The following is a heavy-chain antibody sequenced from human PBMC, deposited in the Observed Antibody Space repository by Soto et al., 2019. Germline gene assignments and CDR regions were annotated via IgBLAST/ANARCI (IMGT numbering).Heavy chain of an antibody. V-gene: IGHV4-34*01. CDR2: INHSGST. D-gene: IGHD6-19*01. CDR1: GGSFSGYY. CDR3: ARSPIGSSGWCVFDY. Sequence: SETLSLTCAVYGGSFSGYYWSWIRQPPGKGLEWIGEINHSGSTNYNPSLKSRVTISVDTSKNQFSLKLSSVTAADTAVYYCARSPIGSSGWCVFDYWGQGTLVTVSS. J-gene: IGHJ4*02.